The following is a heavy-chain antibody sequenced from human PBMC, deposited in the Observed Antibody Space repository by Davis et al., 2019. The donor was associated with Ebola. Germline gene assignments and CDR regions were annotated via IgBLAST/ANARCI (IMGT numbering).Heavy chain of an antibody. CDR3: AKDTSNVWFDV. V-gene: IGHV3-23*01. Sequence: GGSLRLSCAASGFVFSSYVMSWVRRAPGKGLEWVSTLGLSADTYYADSVKDRFTISRDNSKNTLHLQMNSLRVEDTAIYYCAKDTSNVWFDVWGQGTMVTVSS. J-gene: IGHJ3*01. D-gene: IGHD6-19*01. CDR1: GFVFSSYV. CDR2: LGLSADT.